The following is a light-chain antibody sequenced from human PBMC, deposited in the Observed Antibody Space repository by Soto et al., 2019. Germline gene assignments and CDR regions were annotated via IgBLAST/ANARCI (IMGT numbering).Light chain of an antibody. V-gene: IGKV3-20*01. J-gene: IGKJ5*01. CDR1: QGISSSS. CDR3: QQHGKSPPIT. CDR2: GAS. Sequence: EIVLTQSPGSVSLSSGERATLSCRASQGISSSSLAWYQQKPGQAPRLLIYGASTRATGIPDRFSGSGSGTDFTLTISSLETEDFAVYYCQQHGKSPPITFGLGTRLEIK.